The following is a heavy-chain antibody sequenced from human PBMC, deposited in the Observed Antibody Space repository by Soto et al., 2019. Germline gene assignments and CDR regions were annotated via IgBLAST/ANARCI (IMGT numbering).Heavy chain of an antibody. Sequence: GSLRLSCATSEFTFDNYAMAWVRQAPGKGLEWVSTISKTGNTHYADSVEGRFTISRDNSRNTLYLLMNSLGADDTAVYYCATDPSTGYADYWGQGTLVTVSS. CDR2: ISKTGNT. CDR1: EFTFDNYA. V-gene: IGHV3-23*01. D-gene: IGHD3-9*01. CDR3: ATDPSTGYADY. J-gene: IGHJ4*02.